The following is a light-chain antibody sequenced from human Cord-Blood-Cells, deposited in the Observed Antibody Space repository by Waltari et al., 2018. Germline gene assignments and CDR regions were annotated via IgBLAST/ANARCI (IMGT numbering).Light chain of an antibody. CDR1: QSVSSY. Sequence: EIVLTQSPATLSLSPGERATLSCMASQSVSSYLAWYQQKPGQAPRLVIYDESNRATGMPARFSGGGSWPDFTLTIRSLEPEDCAVYYGQQRSNWPRTFRQGTKVEIK. CDR2: DES. J-gene: IGKJ1*01. CDR3: QQRSNWPRT. V-gene: IGKV3-11*01.